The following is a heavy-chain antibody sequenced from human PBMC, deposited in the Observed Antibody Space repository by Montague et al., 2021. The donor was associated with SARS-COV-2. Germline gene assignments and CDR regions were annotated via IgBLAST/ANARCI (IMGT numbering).Heavy chain of an antibody. Sequence: SETLSPTCTVSADSITNNYWTWIRQSPGKGLEWIGHITYRGSTTYNPSLKSRVTTSIDTSKNQFSLILKSVTAADTAVYYCARGGMYLSYWGQGTLVTVSS. CDR3: ARGGMYLSY. D-gene: IGHD1-26*01. J-gene: IGHJ4*02. CDR1: ADSITNNY. CDR2: ITYRGST. V-gene: IGHV4-59*13.